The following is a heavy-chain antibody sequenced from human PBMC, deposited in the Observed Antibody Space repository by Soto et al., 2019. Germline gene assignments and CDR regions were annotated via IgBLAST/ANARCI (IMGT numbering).Heavy chain of an antibody. CDR2: INAGNGNT. J-gene: IGHJ4*02. Sequence: QVQLVQSGAEVKKPGASVKVSCKASGYTFTSYAMHWVRQAPGQRLEWMGWINAGNGNTKYSQKFQGRVTITRDTSASTAYMELSSLRSEDTAVYYCARDLLVTWAVPAAKTLAFGYWGQGTLVTVSS. V-gene: IGHV1-3*01. CDR3: ARDLLVTWAVPAAKTLAFGY. D-gene: IGHD2-2*01. CDR1: GYTFTSYA.